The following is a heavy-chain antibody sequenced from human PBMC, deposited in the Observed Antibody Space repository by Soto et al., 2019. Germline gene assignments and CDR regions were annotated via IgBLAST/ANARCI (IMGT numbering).Heavy chain of an antibody. CDR1: GGSISSSSYY. CDR2: IYYSGST. J-gene: IGHJ4*02. CDR3: ARHLSIFGVVNSPYYFDY. V-gene: IGHV4-39*01. Sequence: PETLSLTCTVSGGSISSSSYYWGWIRQPPGKGLEWIGSIYYSGSTYYNPSLKSRVTISVDTSKNQFSLKLSSVTAADTAVYYCARHLSIFGVVNSPYYFDYWGQGTLVTVSS. D-gene: IGHD3-3*01.